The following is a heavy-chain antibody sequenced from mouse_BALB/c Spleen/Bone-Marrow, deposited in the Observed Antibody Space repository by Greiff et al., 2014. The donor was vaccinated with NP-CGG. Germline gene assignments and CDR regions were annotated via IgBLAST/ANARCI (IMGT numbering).Heavy chain of an antibody. J-gene: IGHJ3*01. CDR2: INPTSGYT. CDR1: GYTFTSYL. CDR3: TTGGYDWFAY. V-gene: IGHV1-4*01. D-gene: IGHD2-2*01. Sequence: QVQLQQSGPELAKPGASEKMSCRASGYTFTSYLMNWVKQRPVQGLEWIGYINPTSGYTEYNQKYKDKATLTTDKSSSTAYMQLSSLTSEDSAVYYCTTGGYDWFAYWGQGTLVTVSA.